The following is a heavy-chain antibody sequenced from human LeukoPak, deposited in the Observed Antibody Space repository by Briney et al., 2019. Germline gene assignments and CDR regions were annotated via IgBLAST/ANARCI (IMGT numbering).Heavy chain of an antibody. D-gene: IGHD3-9*01. J-gene: IGHJ6*03. CDR3: ARERLYFQRGYYYMDV. V-gene: IGHV1-8*01. CDR1: GYTFTGYD. Sequence: ASVKVSCKASGYTFTGYDINWVRQATGQGLEWMGWMNPNSGNTGYAQKFQGRVTMTRNTSISTAYMELSSLRSEDTAVYYCARERLYFQRGYYYMDVWGKGTTVTVSS. CDR2: MNPNSGNT.